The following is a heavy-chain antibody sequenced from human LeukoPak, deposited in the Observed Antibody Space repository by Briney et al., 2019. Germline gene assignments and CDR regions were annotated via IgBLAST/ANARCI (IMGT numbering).Heavy chain of an antibody. J-gene: IGHJ5*02. D-gene: IGHD3-3*01. V-gene: IGHV4-30-4*08. CDR3: ARTIFGVAMNWFDP. CDR2: IYYSGST. Sequence: SETLSLTCTVSGGPISSGDYYWSWIRQPPGEGLEWIGYIYYSGSTYYNPSLKSRVTISVDTSKNQFSLKLSSVTAADTAVYYCARTIFGVAMNWFDPWGQGTLVTVSS. CDR1: GGPISSGDYY.